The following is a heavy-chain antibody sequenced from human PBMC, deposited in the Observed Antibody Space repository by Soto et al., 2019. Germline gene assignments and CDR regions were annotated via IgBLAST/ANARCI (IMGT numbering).Heavy chain of an antibody. Sequence: GGSLRLSCAASGFTFSSYSMNWVRQAPGKGLEWVSSISSSSSYIYYADSVKGRFTISRDNAKNSLYLQMNSLRAEDTAVYYCARDMLELAVYYYYGMDVWGQGTTVTVSS. J-gene: IGHJ6*02. CDR2: ISSSSSYI. CDR1: GFTFSSYS. CDR3: ARDMLELAVYYYYGMDV. V-gene: IGHV3-21*01. D-gene: IGHD1-7*01.